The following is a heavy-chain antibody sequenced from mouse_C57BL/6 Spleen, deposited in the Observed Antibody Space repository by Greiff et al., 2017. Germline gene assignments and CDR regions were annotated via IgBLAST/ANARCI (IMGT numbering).Heavy chain of an antibody. CDR1: GYTFPSYW. D-gene: IGHD2-4*01. V-gene: IGHV1-5*01. CDR2: IYPGNSDT. Sequence: VQLQQSGTVLARPGASVKMSCKTSGYTFPSYWMHWVKQRPGQGLEWIGAIYPGNSDTSYNPKFKGKAKLTAVTSASTAYMELSSLTNEDSAVYYCTKEENDYDEGYYAMDYWGQGTSVTVSS. J-gene: IGHJ4*01. CDR3: TKEENDYDEGYYAMDY.